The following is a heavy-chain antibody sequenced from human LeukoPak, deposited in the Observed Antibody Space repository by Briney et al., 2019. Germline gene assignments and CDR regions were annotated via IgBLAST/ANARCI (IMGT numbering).Heavy chain of an antibody. J-gene: IGHJ3*02. CDR3: ARDKGIVGATNEPDAFDI. V-gene: IGHV4-61*02. Sequence: PSETLSLTCIVSGGSISSGSYYWSWIRQPAGKGLEWIGRIYTGGSSNYNPSLKSRVTISLDTSKDQFSLKLSSVTAADTAVYYCARDKGIVGATNEPDAFDIWGQGTMVTVSS. CDR1: GGSISSGSYY. D-gene: IGHD1-26*01. CDR2: IYTGGSS.